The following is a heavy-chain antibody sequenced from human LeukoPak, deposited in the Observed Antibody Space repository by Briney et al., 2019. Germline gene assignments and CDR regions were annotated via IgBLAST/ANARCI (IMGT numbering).Heavy chain of an antibody. V-gene: IGHV4-31*03. CDR2: IYYSGST. J-gene: IGHJ4*02. Sequence: RTSETLSLTCTVSGVSISSGGYYWSWIRQHPGKGLEWIGYIYYSGSTYYNPSLKSRVTISVDTSKNQFSLKLSSVTAADTAVYYCRGALGGDFDYWGQGTLVTVSS. CDR1: GVSISSGGYY. D-gene: IGHD2-21*01. CDR3: RGALGGDFDY.